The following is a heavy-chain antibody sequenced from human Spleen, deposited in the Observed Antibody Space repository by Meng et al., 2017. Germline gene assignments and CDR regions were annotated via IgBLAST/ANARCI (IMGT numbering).Heavy chain of an antibody. CDR3: ARDEDISAAGKLFGDY. V-gene: IGHV1-2*06. D-gene: IGHD6-13*01. J-gene: IGHJ4*02. Sequence: QVQLWQSRAEVKKPGASVKVSCKASGYTFPDYWLHGVRPAPGQGLEWMGRINPKSGDTHYAQRFQGRVTMTGDTSISTAYMELSGLRSDDTAMYYCARDEDISAAGKLFGDYWGQGTLVTVSS. CDR1: GYTFPDYW. CDR2: INPKSGDT.